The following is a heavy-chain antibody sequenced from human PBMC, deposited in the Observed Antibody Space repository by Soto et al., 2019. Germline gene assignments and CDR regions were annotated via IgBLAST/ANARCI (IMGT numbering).Heavy chain of an antibody. Sequence: LSLTCAVSGGSISSGGYSWSWIRQPPGKGLEWIGYIYHSGSTYYNPSLKSRVTISVDRSKNQFSLKLSSVTAADTAVYYCARLIRVGGYDYWGQGTLVTVSS. CDR1: GGSISSGGYS. J-gene: IGHJ4*02. CDR2: IYHSGST. D-gene: IGHD5-12*01. CDR3: ARLIRVGGYDY. V-gene: IGHV4-30-2*01.